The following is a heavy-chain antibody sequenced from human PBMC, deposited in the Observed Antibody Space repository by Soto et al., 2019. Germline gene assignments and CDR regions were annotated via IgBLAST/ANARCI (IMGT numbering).Heavy chain of an antibody. D-gene: IGHD1-20*01. CDR3: ARSPPWDNWNPRGEKYNWFDP. V-gene: IGHV4-30-4*01. Sequence: KPSETLSLTCTVSGGSISSGDYYWSWIRQPPGKGLEWIGYIYYSGSTYYNPSLKSRVTVSVDTSKNQFSLKLSSVTAADTAVYYCARSPPWDNWNPRGEKYNWFDPWGQGTLVTVSS. J-gene: IGHJ5*02. CDR2: IYYSGST. CDR1: GGSISSGDYY.